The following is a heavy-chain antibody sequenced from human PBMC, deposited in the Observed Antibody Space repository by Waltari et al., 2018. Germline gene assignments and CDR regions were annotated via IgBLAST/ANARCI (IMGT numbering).Heavy chain of an antibody. Sequence: QVQLQESGPGLVKPSETLSLTCDVSGYSISSGYYWGWIRQPPGKGLEGIGSIYHSGSTYQTPSLKSRLTISLDTSKNQFSLKLSSVTAADTAVFYCARHPEQLVGYWYFDLWGRGTLVTVSS. CDR2: IYHSGST. V-gene: IGHV4-38-2*01. CDR3: ARHPEQLVGYWYFDL. D-gene: IGHD6-6*01. J-gene: IGHJ2*01. CDR1: GYSISSGYY.